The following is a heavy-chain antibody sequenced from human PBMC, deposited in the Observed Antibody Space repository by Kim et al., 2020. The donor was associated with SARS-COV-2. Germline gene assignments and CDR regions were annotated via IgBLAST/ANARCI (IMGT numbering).Heavy chain of an antibody. Sequence: GGSLRLSCAASEFTFGSYAMHWVRQAPGKGLEWVAVISHDGFYKYYVDSVKGRFTISRDNSKNTLYLQMDSLRAEDTAVYYCARGNRYCGSTSCYAPFDYWGQGTLGTVSS. J-gene: IGHJ4*02. D-gene: IGHD2-2*01. CDR3: ARGNRYCGSTSCYAPFDY. V-gene: IGHV3-30*03. CDR2: ISHDGFYK. CDR1: EFTFGSYA.